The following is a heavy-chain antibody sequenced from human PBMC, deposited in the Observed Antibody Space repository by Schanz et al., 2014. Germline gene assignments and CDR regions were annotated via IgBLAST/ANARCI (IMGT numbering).Heavy chain of an antibody. CDR2: IKHDGGEK. J-gene: IGHJ4*02. CDR1: GFTFSSYW. V-gene: IGHV3-7*01. Sequence: EVQRVECGGCFVQPGGSLRLSCAASGFTFSSYWMSWVRQAPGKGLEWVANIKHDGGEKYYVDSLKGRFTISRDNAKNSLYLQMSSLRAEDTAVYYCVRIYSGYSGGYLDYWGQGTLVTVSS. D-gene: IGHD5-12*01. CDR3: VRIYSGYSGGYLDY.